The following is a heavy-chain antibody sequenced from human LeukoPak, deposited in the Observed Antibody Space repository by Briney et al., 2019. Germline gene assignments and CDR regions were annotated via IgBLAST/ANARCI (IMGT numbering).Heavy chain of an antibody. CDR3: ARHLEYSSSSDY. Sequence: GESLKTSCKGSGYSFTSYWSGWVRHMPGKGLEWMGIIYPGDSDTRYSPSFQGQVTISADKSISTAYLQWSSLKASDTAMYYCARHLEYSSSSDYWGQGTLVTVSS. CDR1: GYSFTSYW. CDR2: IYPGDSDT. J-gene: IGHJ4*02. V-gene: IGHV5-51*01. D-gene: IGHD6-6*01.